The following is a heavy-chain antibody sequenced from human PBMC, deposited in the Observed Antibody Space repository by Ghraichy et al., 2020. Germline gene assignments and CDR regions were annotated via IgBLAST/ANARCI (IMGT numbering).Heavy chain of an antibody. V-gene: IGHV4-34*01. D-gene: IGHD2-2*01. Sequence: SETLSLTCAVYGGSFSGYYWSWIRQPPGKGLEWIGEINHSGSTNYNPSLKSRVTISVDTSKNQFSLKLSSVTAADTAVYYCARAAYCSSTSCRGGYYYMDVWGKGTTVTVSS. CDR2: INHSGST. CDR3: ARAAYCSSTSCRGGYYYMDV. CDR1: GGSFSGYY. J-gene: IGHJ6*03.